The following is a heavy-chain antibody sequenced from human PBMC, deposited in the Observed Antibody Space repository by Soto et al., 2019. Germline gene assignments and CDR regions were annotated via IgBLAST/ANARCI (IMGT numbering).Heavy chain of an antibody. Sequence: SETLSLTCAVYGGSFSGYYWSWIRQPPGKGLEWIGEINHSGNTNYNPSLKSRVTISVDTSKNQFSLKLNSVTAADTAVYYCTRAAPRYCSGTTCYSGRHYWGQGTLVTVPQ. V-gene: IGHV4-34*01. CDR2: INHSGNT. CDR3: TRAAPRYCSGTTCYSGRHY. D-gene: IGHD2-15*01. CDR1: GGSFSGYY. J-gene: IGHJ4*02.